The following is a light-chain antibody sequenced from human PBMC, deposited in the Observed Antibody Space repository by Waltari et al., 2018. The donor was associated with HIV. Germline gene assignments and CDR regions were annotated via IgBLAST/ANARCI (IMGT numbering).Light chain of an antibody. Sequence: NFMLTQPHSVSESPGKTVTISCTRSSGSIASNDVQWYQQRPGSSPTTVISEDNQRPSAVPDRFSGSIDSSSNSASLTISGLKTEDEADYYCQSYDRRGHVIFGGGTKLTVL. CDR3: QSYDRRGHVI. J-gene: IGLJ2*01. CDR2: EDN. V-gene: IGLV6-57*01. CDR1: SGSIASND.